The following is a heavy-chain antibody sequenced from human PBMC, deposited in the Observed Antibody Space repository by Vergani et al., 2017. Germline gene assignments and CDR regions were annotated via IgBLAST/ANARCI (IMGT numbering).Heavy chain of an antibody. CDR2: ISGDGGST. D-gene: IGHD3-3*01. V-gene: IGHV3-43*02. CDR3: AKYIREMGFLEWVGDMDV. Sequence: EVQLVESGGGVVQPGGSLRLSCAASGFTFAAYAMHWVRQAPGKGLEWVSLISGDGGSTYYADSVKGRFTISRDNSKNSLYLQMNSLRTEDTALYYCAKYIREMGFLEWVGDMDVWGKGTTVTVSS. CDR1: GFTFAAYA. J-gene: IGHJ6*03.